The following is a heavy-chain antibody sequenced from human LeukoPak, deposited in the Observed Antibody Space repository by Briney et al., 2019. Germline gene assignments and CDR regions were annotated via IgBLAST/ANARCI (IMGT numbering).Heavy chain of an antibody. J-gene: IGHJ4*02. D-gene: IGHD4-11*01. V-gene: IGHV4-34*01. CDR2: INHSGSA. CDR1: GGSFSGYY. Sequence: SETLSLTCAVYGGSFSGYYWSWIRQPPGKGLEWIGEINHSGSANYNPSLKSRVTISVDTSKNQFSLKLSSVTAADTAVYYCARSKRAPRDFDYWGQGTLVTVSS. CDR3: ARSKRAPRDFDY.